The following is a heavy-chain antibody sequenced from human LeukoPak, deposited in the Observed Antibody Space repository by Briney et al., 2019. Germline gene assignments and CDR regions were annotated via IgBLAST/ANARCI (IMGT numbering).Heavy chain of an antibody. Sequence: SETLSLTCTVSGGSIRRADYYWAWIRQSPGKGLEWIGSIYHSGSTYYNPSLQSRVTKSVDTSKNQFSLKLSSVTAADTAVYYCARGPRDTSFRWHYYYYMDVWGKGTTVTVSS. CDR1: GGSIRRADYY. J-gene: IGHJ6*03. CDR3: ARGPRDTSFRWHYYYYMDV. CDR2: IYHSGST. V-gene: IGHV4-39*07. D-gene: IGHD2-2*01.